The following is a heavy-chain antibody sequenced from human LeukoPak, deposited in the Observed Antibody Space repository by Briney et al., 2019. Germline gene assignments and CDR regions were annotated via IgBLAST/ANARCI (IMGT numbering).Heavy chain of an antibody. CDR3: AKVRGAVATTFLDY. D-gene: IGHD2/OR15-2a*01. CDR2: ISGRGGTT. CDR1: GFTFTTYA. Sequence: GGSLRLSCAASGFTFTTYAMSWVRQAPGKGLEWVSAISGRGGTTYYAASVKGRFTISRDNSKNTVSLQMDSLRAEDTAVYYCAKVRGAVATTFLDYWGQGTLVTVSS. V-gene: IGHV3-23*01. J-gene: IGHJ4*02.